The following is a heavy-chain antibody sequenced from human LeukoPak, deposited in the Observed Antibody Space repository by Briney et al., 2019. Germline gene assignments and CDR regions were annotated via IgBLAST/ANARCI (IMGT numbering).Heavy chain of an antibody. D-gene: IGHD1-7*01. CDR3: ARYSRRTTGSPRPYYYGMDV. CDR1: GYTFTSYG. V-gene: IGHV1-18*01. CDR2: ISAYNGNT. Sequence: ASVKVSCKASGYTFTSYGIIWVRQAPGQGLEWMGWISAYNGNTNYAQKLQGRVTMTTDTSTSTAYMELRSLRSDDTAVYYYARYSRRTTGSPRPYYYGMDVWGQGTTVTVSS. J-gene: IGHJ6*02.